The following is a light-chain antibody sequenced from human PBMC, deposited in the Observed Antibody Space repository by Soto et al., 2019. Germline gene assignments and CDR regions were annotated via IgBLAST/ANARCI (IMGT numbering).Light chain of an antibody. CDR1: SSDVGGYDY. CDR3: NSYSGINNFVV. CDR2: EVN. J-gene: IGLJ1*01. Sequence: QSALTQPPSASGSPGQSVTISCTGTSSDVGGYDYVSWYQQHPGKAPELIIYEVNKRPSGVPDRFSGSKSGNTASLTVSGLQAEDEADYYCNSYSGINNFVVFGTGTKVTVL. V-gene: IGLV2-8*01.